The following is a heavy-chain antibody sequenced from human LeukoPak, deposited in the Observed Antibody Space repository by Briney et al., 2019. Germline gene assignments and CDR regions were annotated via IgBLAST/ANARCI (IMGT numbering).Heavy chain of an antibody. J-gene: IGHJ4*02. Sequence: GGSLRLSCAASGFTFSSYAMSWVRQAPGKGLEWVSAISGSGGSTYYADSVKGRFTISRDNSKNTLYLQMNSLRAEDTAVYYCAKDPTSSTIVVPAALVDYWGQGTLVTVSS. V-gene: IGHV3-23*01. CDR1: GFTFSSYA. CDR3: AKDPTSSTIVVPAALVDY. D-gene: IGHD2-2*01. CDR2: ISGSGGST.